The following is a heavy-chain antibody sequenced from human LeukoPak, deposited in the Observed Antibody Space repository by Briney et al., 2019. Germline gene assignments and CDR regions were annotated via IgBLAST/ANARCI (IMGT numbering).Heavy chain of an antibody. CDR2: INPNSGGT. CDR1: GYTFTGYY. J-gene: IGHJ5*02. D-gene: IGHD6-13*01. V-gene: IGHV1-2*02. Sequence: ASVKVSCKASGYTFTGYYMHWVRQAPGQGLEWMGWINPNSGGTNYAQKFQGRVTMTRDTSISTAYMELSRLRPDDTAVYYCARGFHSSSWFGGNWFDPWGQGTLVTVSS. CDR3: ARGFHSSSWFGGNWFDP.